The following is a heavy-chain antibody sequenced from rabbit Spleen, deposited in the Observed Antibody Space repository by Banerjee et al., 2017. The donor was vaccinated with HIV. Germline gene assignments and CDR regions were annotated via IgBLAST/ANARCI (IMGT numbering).Heavy chain of an antibody. Sequence: QSLEESGGDLVKPGASLTLTCTASGFSFSSSYWICWVRQAPGKGLEWIGCIGAGNFGSTYYASWAKGRFTISKTSSTTVTLQMTSLTAADTATYFCARETYGDYGNYDLWGPGTLVTVS. D-gene: IGHD2-1*01. CDR2: IGAGNFGST. V-gene: IGHV1S40*01. J-gene: IGHJ4*01. CDR3: ARETYGDYGNYDL. CDR1: GFSFSSSYW.